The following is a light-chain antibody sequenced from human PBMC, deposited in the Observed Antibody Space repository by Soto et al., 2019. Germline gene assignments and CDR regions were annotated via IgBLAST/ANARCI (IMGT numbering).Light chain of an antibody. Sequence: QLVLTQPPSASGSPGQSVTISCTGTSSDVGGYNYVSWYQQHPGKAPKLMIYEVSKRPSGVPDRFSGSKSGNTASPTVSGLQAEDEADYYCSSYAGSNNLVFGGGTKLTVL. CDR3: SSYAGSNNLV. CDR2: EVS. CDR1: SSDVGGYNY. J-gene: IGLJ2*01. V-gene: IGLV2-8*01.